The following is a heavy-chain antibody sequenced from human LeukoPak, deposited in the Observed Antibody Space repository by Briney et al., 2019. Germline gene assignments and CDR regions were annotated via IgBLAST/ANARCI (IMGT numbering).Heavy chain of an antibody. D-gene: IGHD2-15*01. Sequence: ASVKVSCKTSGYTFGKYAIHWVRQAPGQRFEWMGWIDGGDGDTRFSQKFQDRVSFTRDTFATTVYMEVTSLRSEDTAVYYCARDQSRDIRVDFDYWGQGTLVTVSS. CDR2: IDGGDGDT. J-gene: IGHJ4*02. CDR3: ARDQSRDIRVDFDY. CDR1: GYTFGKYA. V-gene: IGHV1-3*01.